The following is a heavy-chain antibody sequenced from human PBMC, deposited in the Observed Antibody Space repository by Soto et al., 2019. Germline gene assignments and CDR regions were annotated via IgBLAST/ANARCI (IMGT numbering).Heavy chain of an antibody. CDR2: ISYDGSNK. CDR3: AKEKHDGSLDY. D-gene: IGHD3-10*01. CDR1: GFTFSSYG. J-gene: IGHJ4*02. V-gene: IGHV3-30*18. Sequence: GGSLRLSCAASGFTFSSYGMHWVRQAPGKGLEWVAVISYDGSNKYYADSVKGRFTISRDNSKNTLYLQMNSLRAEDTAVYYCAKEKHDGSLDYWGQGTLVTVPQ.